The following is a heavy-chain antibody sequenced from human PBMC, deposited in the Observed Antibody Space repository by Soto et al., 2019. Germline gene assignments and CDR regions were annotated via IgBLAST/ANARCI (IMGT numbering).Heavy chain of an antibody. D-gene: IGHD6-13*01. CDR1: CGSISSYY. Sequence: SETLSLTCTVSCGSISSYYWSWIRQPPGKGLEWIGYIYYSGSTNYNPSLKSRVTISVDTSKNQFSLKLSSVTAADTAVYYCAREVARSSSWYRLGWFDPWGQGTLVTVSS. J-gene: IGHJ5*02. CDR3: AREVARSSSWYRLGWFDP. V-gene: IGHV4-59*01. CDR2: IYYSGST.